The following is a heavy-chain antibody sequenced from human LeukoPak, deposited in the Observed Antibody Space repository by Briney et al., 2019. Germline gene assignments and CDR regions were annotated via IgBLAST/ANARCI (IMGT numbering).Heavy chain of an antibody. CDR3: ARGGVLDFWSGYYYFDY. CDR1: GGTFSSYA. D-gene: IGHD3-3*01. V-gene: IGHV1-69*13. J-gene: IGHJ4*02. Sequence: SVKVSCKASGGTFSSYAISWVRQAPGQGLEWMGGIIPIFGTANYAQKFQGRVTITADESTSTAYMELSSLRSEDTAVYYCARGGVLDFWSGYYYFDYWGQGTLVTVSS. CDR2: IIPIFGTA.